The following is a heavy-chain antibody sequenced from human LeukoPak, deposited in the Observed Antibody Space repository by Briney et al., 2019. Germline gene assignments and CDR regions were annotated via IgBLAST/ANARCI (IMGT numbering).Heavy chain of an antibody. CDR1: GFTFSSYA. Sequence: GRSLRLSCAASGFTFSSYAMHWVRQAPGKGLEWVAVISYDGSNKYYADSVKGRFTISRDNSKNTLYLQMNSLRAEDTAFYYCAKDAGYYGSGSGFEYWGQGTLVTVSS. D-gene: IGHD3-10*01. CDR2: ISYDGSNK. J-gene: IGHJ4*02. V-gene: IGHV3-30*04. CDR3: AKDAGYYGSGSGFEY.